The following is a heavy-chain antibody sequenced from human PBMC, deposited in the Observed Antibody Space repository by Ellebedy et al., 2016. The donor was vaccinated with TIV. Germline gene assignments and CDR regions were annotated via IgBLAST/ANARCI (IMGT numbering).Heavy chain of an antibody. J-gene: IGHJ6*02. CDR2: INPDSGGT. CDR1: GYTFTAFY. Sequence: ASVKVSCKSSGYTFTAFYLHWVRQAPGQGLEWMGWINPDSGGTNLPQKFQGRVTMARDTSVNTAYMELTRLQSDDTAVYYCARVLRATSGMDVWGQGTTVIVS. V-gene: IGHV1-2*02. D-gene: IGHD4/OR15-4a*01. CDR3: ARVLRATSGMDV.